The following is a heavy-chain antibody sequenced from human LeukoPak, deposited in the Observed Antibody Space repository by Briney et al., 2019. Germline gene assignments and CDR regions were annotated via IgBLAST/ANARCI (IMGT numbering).Heavy chain of an antibody. D-gene: IGHD3-10*01. CDR1: GFTFDDYG. J-gene: IGHJ5*02. CDR3: ARDRVYRRSFVDTKWFDP. Sequence: GGSLRLSCAASGFTFDDYGMSWVRQAPGKGLEWFSGINWNGGSTGYADSVKGRFTISRDNAKNSLYLQMNSLSAEDTALYYCARDRVYRRSFVDTKWFDPWGQGTLVTASS. CDR2: INWNGGST. V-gene: IGHV3-20*04.